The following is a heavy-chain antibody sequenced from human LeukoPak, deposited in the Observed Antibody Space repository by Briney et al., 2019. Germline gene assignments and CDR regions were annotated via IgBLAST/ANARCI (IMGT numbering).Heavy chain of an antibody. J-gene: IGHJ4*02. V-gene: IGHV3-48*02. D-gene: IGHD4-17*01. CDR1: GFTFRSYS. CDR3: ARRAYGDDSFDY. CDR2: ITSGSSPI. Sequence: GESLRLSRAASGFTFRSYSMNWVRQAPGKGLEWVSYITSGSSPIYYADSVKGRFTISRDNAKNSLYLQMNSLRDEDTAVYYCARRAYGDDSFDYWGQGTLVTVSS.